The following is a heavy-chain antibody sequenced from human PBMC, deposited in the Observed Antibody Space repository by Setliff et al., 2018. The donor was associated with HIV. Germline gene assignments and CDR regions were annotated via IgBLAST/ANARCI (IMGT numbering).Heavy chain of an antibody. CDR3: ARDWEARADYYDTSGQAQYFQH. J-gene: IGHJ1*01. CDR2: INPKSGGT. Sequence: ASVKVSCKTSGYTFTGYYMHWVRQAPGQGLERMGWINPKSGGTKYAQKFQARVTMTRDTSISTAYMELSRLRSEDTAVYYCARDWEARADYYDTSGQAQYFQHWGQGTLVTVSS. D-gene: IGHD3-22*01. CDR1: GYTFTGYY. V-gene: IGHV1-2*02.